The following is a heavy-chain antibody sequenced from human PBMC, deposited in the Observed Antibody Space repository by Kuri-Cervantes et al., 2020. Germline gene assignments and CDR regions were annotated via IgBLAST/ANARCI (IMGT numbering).Heavy chain of an antibody. CDR2: ISFDGSTK. J-gene: IGHJ4*02. V-gene: IGHV3-30*18. D-gene: IGHD4-17*01. Sequence: GGSLRLSCAASGFTFSYYGMHWVRQPPGKGLEWVTVISFDGSTKCYTDSVRGRFTISRDNSKNTLFLQMNSLRAEDTAVYYCAKASTTVSSLDYWGQGTLVTVSS. CDR3: AKASTTVSSLDY. CDR1: GFTFSYYG.